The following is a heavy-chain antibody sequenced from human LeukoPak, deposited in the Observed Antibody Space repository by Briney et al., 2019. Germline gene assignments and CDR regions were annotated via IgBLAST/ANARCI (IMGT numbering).Heavy chain of an antibody. CDR1: GRTFSSYA. Sequence: ASVKVSCKASGRTFSSYAISWVRQAPGQGLEWMGRIIPILGIANYAQKFQGRVTITADKSTSTAYMELSSLRSEGTAVYYCARGSPRDIVVVDWGQGTLVTVSS. J-gene: IGHJ4*02. V-gene: IGHV1-69*04. CDR3: ARGSPRDIVVVD. D-gene: IGHD2-2*01. CDR2: IIPILGIA.